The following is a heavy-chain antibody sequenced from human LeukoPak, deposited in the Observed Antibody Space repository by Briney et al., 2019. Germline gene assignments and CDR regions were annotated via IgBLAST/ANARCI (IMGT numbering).Heavy chain of an antibody. CDR1: GLTFSNAW. CDR3: TTDPGSGSSQKIDY. J-gene: IGHJ4*02. Sequence: GSLRLSCAASGLTFSNAWMSWVRQAPGKGLEWVGRIKSKTDGGTTDYAAPVKGRFTISRDDSKNTMYLQMNSLKTEDTAVYYCTTDPGSGSSQKIDYWGQGTLVTVSS. D-gene: IGHD3-10*01. CDR2: IKSKTDGGTT. V-gene: IGHV3-15*01.